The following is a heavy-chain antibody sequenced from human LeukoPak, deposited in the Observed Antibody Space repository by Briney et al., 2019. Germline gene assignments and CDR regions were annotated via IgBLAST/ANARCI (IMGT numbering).Heavy chain of an antibody. CDR3: ARVSGITMIVVPQSDAFDI. Sequence: SSETLSLTCTVSGGSISSSTYYWGWVRQPPGKGLGWIGSASYSGSTYYNPSLKSRVAISVDTSKNQFSLKLSSVTAADTAVYYCARVSGITMIVVPQSDAFDIWGQGTLVTVSS. V-gene: IGHV4-39*07. CDR2: ASYSGST. D-gene: IGHD3-22*01. CDR1: GGSISSSTYY. J-gene: IGHJ3*02.